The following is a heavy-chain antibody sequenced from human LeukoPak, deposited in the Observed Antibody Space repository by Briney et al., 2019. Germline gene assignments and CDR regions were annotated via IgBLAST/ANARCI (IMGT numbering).Heavy chain of an antibody. V-gene: IGHV1-18*04. CDR1: VYTFTSYG. CDR3: ARDLTESGMDV. J-gene: IGHJ6*04. Sequence: SVNVSCKASVYTFTSYGISWVRQAPGQRREWMGWISAYNGNTNYAQKLQGRVTMTTDTSTSTAYMELRSLRSDDTAVYYCARDLTESGMDVWGKRPTVTVSS. D-gene: IGHD4-11*01. CDR2: ISAYNGNT.